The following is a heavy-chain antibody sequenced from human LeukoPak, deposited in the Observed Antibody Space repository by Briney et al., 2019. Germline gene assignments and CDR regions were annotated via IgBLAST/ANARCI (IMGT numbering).Heavy chain of an antibody. CDR1: GFTFSSYA. V-gene: IGHV3-30*04. D-gene: IGHD6-19*01. CDR3: ARGLEQWLVLGY. Sequence: GGSLRLSCAASGFTFSSYAMHWVRQAPGKGLEWVAVISYDGSNKYYADSVKGRFTISRDNSKNTLYLQMNSLRAEDTAVYYCARGLEQWLVLGYWGQGTLVTVSS. J-gene: IGHJ4*02. CDR2: ISYDGSNK.